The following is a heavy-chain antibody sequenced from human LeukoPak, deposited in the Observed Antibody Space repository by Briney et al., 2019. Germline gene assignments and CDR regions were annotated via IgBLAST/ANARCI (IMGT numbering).Heavy chain of an antibody. CDR2: ISAYNGNT. CDR1: GYTCTDYD. CDR3: ARESNDYGPWGHYGMDV. J-gene: IGHJ6*02. D-gene: IGHD5-12*01. Sequence: GASVKVSCKASGYTCTDYDINWVRQAPGQGLEWMGWISAYNGNTNYAQKLQGRVTMTTDTSTSTAYMELRSLRSDDTAVYYCARESNDYGPWGHYGMDVWGQGTTVTVSS. V-gene: IGHV1-18*01.